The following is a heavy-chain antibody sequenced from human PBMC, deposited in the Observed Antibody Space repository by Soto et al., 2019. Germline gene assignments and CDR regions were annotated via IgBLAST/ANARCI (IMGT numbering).Heavy chain of an antibody. CDR1: GFTFGTYA. CDR3: AKWRHCSGGTRYSDL. Sequence: EVPLLESGGGLVQPGGSLRLSCAASGFTFGTYAMSWVRQAPGKGLEWVSAISGSGGTTYYADSVKGRFTISRDNSKNTLYLQMNSLRSEDTAVYYCAKWRHCSGGTRYSDLWGQGTLVTVSS. V-gene: IGHV3-23*01. J-gene: IGHJ4*02. CDR2: ISGSGGTT. D-gene: IGHD2-15*01.